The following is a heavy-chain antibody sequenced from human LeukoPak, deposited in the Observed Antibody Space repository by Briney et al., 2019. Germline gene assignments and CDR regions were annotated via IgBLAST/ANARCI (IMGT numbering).Heavy chain of an antibody. Sequence: GGSLRLSCAASGFTFSSYSVNWVRQAPGKALEWVSSISSSSSYLYYADSVKGRFTISRDNAKNSPYLQMNSLRAEDTAVYYCARDAPLRGYYGMDVWGRGTAVTVSS. J-gene: IGHJ6*04. CDR1: GFTFSSYS. V-gene: IGHV3-21*01. CDR2: ISSSSSYL. CDR3: ARDAPLRGYYGMDV.